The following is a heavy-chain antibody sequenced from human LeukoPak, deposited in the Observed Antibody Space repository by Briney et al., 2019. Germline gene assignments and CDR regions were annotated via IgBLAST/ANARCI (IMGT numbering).Heavy chain of an antibody. Sequence: PGRSLRLSCAASGFSFSSYGMHWVRQAPGKGLEWVAVIWFGGSNKYYADSVKGRFTISRDNSKNTLYLQMNSLRAEDTAVYYCAKVQGYDFWSGHPSAFDYWGQGTLVTVSS. J-gene: IGHJ4*02. CDR2: IWFGGSNK. CDR1: GFSFSSYG. V-gene: IGHV3-30*18. CDR3: AKVQGYDFWSGHPSAFDY. D-gene: IGHD3-3*01.